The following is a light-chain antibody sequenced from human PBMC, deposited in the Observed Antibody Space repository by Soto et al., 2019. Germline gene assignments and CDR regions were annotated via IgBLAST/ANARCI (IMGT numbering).Light chain of an antibody. CDR3: QQYKDWYS. CDR2: GAS. V-gene: IGKV3-15*01. J-gene: IGKJ2*03. CDR1: QNINYN. Sequence: EIVMTQSPATLSVSPGERVTLSCRASQNINYNLAWYQQKPGQAPRLLIQGASTRATGIPVRFSGSGSGTEFTLTISSLQSEDFGVYYCQQYKDWYSFGQGTKL.